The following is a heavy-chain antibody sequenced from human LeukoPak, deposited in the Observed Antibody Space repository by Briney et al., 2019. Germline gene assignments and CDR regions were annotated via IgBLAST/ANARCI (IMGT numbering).Heavy chain of an antibody. V-gene: IGHV3-30*02. Sequence: PGGSLRLSCAASGFTFSSYGMHWVRQAPGKGLEWVAFIRYDGGNKYYADSVKGRFTISRDNSKNTLYLQMNSLRAEDTAVYYCATNQDYGGNSDAFDIWGQGTMVTVSS. J-gene: IGHJ3*02. CDR3: ATNQDYGGNSDAFDI. CDR1: GFTFSSYG. CDR2: IRYDGGNK. D-gene: IGHD4-23*01.